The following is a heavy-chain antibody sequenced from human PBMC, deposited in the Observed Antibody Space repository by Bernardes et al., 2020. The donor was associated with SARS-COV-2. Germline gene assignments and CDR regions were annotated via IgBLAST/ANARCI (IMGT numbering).Heavy chain of an antibody. CDR1: GGSISSSNW. D-gene: IGHD3-22*01. Sequence: SETLSLTCAVSGGSISSSNWWSCVRQPPGKGLEWIGEIYHSGSTNYNPSLKSRVTISVDKSKNQFSLKLSSVTAADTAVYYCARGLDYYDSSGVDFWSQGTLVTVSS. V-gene: IGHV4-4*02. CDR3: ARGLDYYDSSGVDF. CDR2: IYHSGST. J-gene: IGHJ4*02.